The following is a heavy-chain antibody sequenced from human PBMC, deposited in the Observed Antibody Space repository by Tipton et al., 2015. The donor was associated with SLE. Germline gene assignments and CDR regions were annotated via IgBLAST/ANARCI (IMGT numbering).Heavy chain of an antibody. CDR2: IFYSDIT. CDR1: GASINSNSHH. CDR3: ARGIVATPEGNYFDY. D-gene: IGHD1-26*01. J-gene: IGHJ4*02. Sequence: TLSLTCTISGASINSNSHHWAWIRQPPGKGLEWIGNIFYSDITFYNPSLKSRVTISVDTSKNQFSLKLSSVTAADTAVYYCARGIVATPEGNYFDYWGQGTLVTVSS. V-gene: IGHV4-39*07.